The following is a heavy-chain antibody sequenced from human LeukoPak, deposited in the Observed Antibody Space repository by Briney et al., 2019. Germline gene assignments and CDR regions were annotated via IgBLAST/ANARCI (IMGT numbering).Heavy chain of an antibody. CDR3: ARGGYSIAAAGSYAFDI. D-gene: IGHD6-13*01. V-gene: IGHV1-2*04. J-gene: IGHJ3*02. Sequence: ASVKVSCKASGYTFTCYYMHWVRQAPGQGLEWMGWINPNSGGTNYAQKFQGWVTMTRATSISTAYMELSRLRSDDTAVYYCARGGYSIAAAGSYAFDIWGQGTMVTVSS. CDR2: INPNSGGT. CDR1: GYTFTCYY.